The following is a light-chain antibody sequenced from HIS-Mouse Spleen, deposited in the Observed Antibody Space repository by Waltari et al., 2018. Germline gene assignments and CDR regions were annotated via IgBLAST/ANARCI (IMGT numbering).Light chain of an antibody. CDR2: RDS. V-gene: IGLV3-9*01. Sequence: SYELTQPLSVSVALGQTARITCGGNNIGRNLVHWYQQKPGQAPVLVIYRDSNRPSGIPERFSGSNSGNTATLTISRAQAGDEADYYCQVWDSSTVVFGGGTKLTVL. CDR3: QVWDSSTVV. J-gene: IGLJ2*01. CDR1: NIGRNL.